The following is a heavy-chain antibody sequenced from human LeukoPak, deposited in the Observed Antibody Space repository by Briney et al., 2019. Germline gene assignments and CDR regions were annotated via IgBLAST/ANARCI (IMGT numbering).Heavy chain of an antibody. CDR1: GFTFSSYS. Sequence: GGSLRLSCAASGFTFSSYSMNWVRQAPGKGLEWVSSISSSSSYIYYADSVKGRFTISRDNAKNSLYLQMNSLRAEDTAVYYCARDPSIAVAGDSWGQGTLVTVSS. V-gene: IGHV3-21*01. CDR3: ARDPSIAVAGDS. J-gene: IGHJ4*02. D-gene: IGHD6-19*01. CDR2: ISSSSSYI.